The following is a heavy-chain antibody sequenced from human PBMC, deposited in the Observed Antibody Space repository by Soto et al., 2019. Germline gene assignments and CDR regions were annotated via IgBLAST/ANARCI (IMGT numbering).Heavy chain of an antibody. CDR1: GGSISSESFY. Sequence: SETLSLTCSVSGGSISSESFYWSWVRQHPGKGLEWIGEISHGGNTNYNPSLKSRATISLDKSNNQFSLSLSFVTAADTALYYCATKTVAVAGLDWGHGTLVTVSS. CDR2: ISHGGNT. CDR3: ATKTVAVAGLD. V-gene: IGHV4-39*07. D-gene: IGHD6-13*01. J-gene: IGHJ4*01.